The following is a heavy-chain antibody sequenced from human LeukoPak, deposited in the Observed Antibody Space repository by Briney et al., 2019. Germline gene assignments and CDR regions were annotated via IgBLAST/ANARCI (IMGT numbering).Heavy chain of an antibody. Sequence: PSQTLSLTCTVSGGSISSGDYYWSWIRQPPGKGLEWIGYIYYSGSTYYNASLKSRVTISVDTSKNQFSLKLSSVTAADTAVYYCARGSTMVGLTFDYWGQGTLVTASS. CDR2: IYYSGST. CDR1: GGSISSGDYY. CDR3: ARGSTMVGLTFDY. D-gene: IGHD3-10*02. J-gene: IGHJ4*02. V-gene: IGHV4-30-4*08.